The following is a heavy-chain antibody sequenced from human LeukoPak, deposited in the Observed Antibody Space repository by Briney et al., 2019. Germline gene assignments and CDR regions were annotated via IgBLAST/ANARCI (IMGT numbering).Heavy chain of an antibody. Sequence: AGGSLRLSCAASGFTFSSYAMSWVRQAPGKGLEWVSAISGSGGSTYYADSVKGRSTISRDKSKNTLYLQMNSLRAEDTAVYYCAKDVRYYYGSGTPIGANFDYWGQGTLVTVSS. CDR2: ISGSGGST. D-gene: IGHD3-10*01. J-gene: IGHJ4*02. CDR1: GFTFSSYA. V-gene: IGHV3-23*01. CDR3: AKDVRYYYGSGTPIGANFDY.